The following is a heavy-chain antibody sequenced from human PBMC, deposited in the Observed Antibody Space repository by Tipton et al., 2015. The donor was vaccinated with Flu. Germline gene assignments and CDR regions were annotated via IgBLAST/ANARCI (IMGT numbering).Heavy chain of an antibody. CDR3: ASTYGDYVDGDDAFDI. V-gene: IGHV4-39*07. J-gene: IGHJ3*02. Sequence: TLSLTCTVSGGSISSCSYYWGWIRQPPGKGLEWIGSIYYSGSTYYNPSLKSRVTISVDTSKNQFSLKLSSVTAADTAVYYCASTYGDYVDGDDAFDIWGQGTMVTVSS. CDR2: IYYSGST. D-gene: IGHD4-17*01. CDR1: GGSISSCSYY.